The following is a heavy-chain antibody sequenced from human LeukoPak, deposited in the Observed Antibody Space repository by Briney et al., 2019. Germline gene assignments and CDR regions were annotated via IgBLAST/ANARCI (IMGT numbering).Heavy chain of an antibody. D-gene: IGHD3-22*01. CDR1: GGSISSYY. Sequence: SETLSLTCTVSGGSISSYYWSWIRQPPGKGLEWIGYIYYSGSTNYNPSPKSRVTISVDTSKNRFSLKLSSVTAADTAVYYCARGASYYDSSGYGRDAFDIWGQGTMVTVSS. J-gene: IGHJ3*02. V-gene: IGHV4-59*01. CDR2: IYYSGST. CDR3: ARGASYYDSSGYGRDAFDI.